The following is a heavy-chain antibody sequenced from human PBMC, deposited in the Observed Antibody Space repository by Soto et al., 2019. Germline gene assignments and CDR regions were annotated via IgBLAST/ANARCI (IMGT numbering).Heavy chain of an antibody. CDR3: ATASSGFARYFDL. D-gene: IGHD5-12*01. V-gene: IGHV3-15*01. Sequence: EEQLVESGGGLVKPGGSLRLSCAASGTTFTDAWMSWVRQAPGKGLEWIGRIKRNTEGGATDYAAPVMDRFTISRDDSKHMLYLQMNSLKTEETAVYYCATASSGFARYFDLWGRGTLVTVSS. CDR2: IKRNTEGGAT. CDR1: GTTFTDAW. J-gene: IGHJ2*01.